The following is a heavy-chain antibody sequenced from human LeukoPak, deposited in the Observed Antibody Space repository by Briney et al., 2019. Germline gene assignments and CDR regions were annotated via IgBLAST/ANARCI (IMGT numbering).Heavy chain of an antibody. J-gene: IGHJ4*02. V-gene: IGHV4-61*01. D-gene: IGHD1-26*01. Sequence: PSETLSLTCTVSGGSVSSGSYYWSWIRQPPGKGLEWIGYIYYSGSTNYNPSLKSRVTISVDTSKNQFSLKLSSVTAADTAVYYCARILWRSGSYYFDYWGQGTLVTVPS. CDR1: GGSVSSGSYY. CDR3: ARILWRSGSYYFDY. CDR2: IYYSGST.